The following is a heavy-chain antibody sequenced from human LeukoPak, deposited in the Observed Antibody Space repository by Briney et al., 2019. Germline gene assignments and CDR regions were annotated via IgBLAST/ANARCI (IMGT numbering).Heavy chain of an antibody. Sequence: GGSLRLPCTASGFIFSTYSMIWVRQAPGKRLEWVSAISGSGGSTYYADSVKGRFTISRDNSKNTLYLQMNSLRAEDTAVYYCAKDGWSYYDSSGYFDYWGQGTLVTVSS. CDR1: GFIFSTYS. CDR2: ISGSGGST. J-gene: IGHJ4*02. CDR3: AKDGWSYYDSSGYFDY. D-gene: IGHD3-22*01. V-gene: IGHV3-23*01.